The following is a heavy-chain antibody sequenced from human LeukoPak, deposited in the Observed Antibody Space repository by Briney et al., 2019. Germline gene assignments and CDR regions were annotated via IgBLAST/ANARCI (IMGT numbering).Heavy chain of an antibody. J-gene: IGHJ4*02. V-gene: IGHV3-23*01. CDR1: GFSFSSYV. Sequence: PGGSLRLSCVASGFSFSSYVMNWVRQAPGTGLEWVSAISGNGGSTYYADSVKGRFTISRDNSKNTPSLQMNSLRAEDTAVYYCAKGIELWLTCFDHWGQGTLVTASS. CDR2: ISGNGGST. CDR3: AKGIELWLTCFDH. D-gene: IGHD5-18*01.